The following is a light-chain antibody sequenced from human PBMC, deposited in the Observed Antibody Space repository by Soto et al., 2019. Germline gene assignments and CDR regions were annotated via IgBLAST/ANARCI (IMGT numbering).Light chain of an antibody. V-gene: IGKV1-39*01. J-gene: IGKJ5*01. Sequence: DIRMSQSPSCLSAALANRVTITCRASQSISTYLNWYQKKPGKAPNLLIYDASRLQSGVPSRFSGSGGGTDFTLSISSVQPEDFATYFCQQSYMDPITFGQGTRLEIK. CDR1: QSISTY. CDR3: QQSYMDPIT. CDR2: DAS.